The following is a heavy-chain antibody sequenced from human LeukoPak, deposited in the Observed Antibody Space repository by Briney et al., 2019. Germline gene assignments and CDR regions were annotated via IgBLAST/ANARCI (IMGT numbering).Heavy chain of an antibody. Sequence: ASVKVSCKASGYTFTGYYMHWVRQAPGQGLEWMGWINPNSGGTNYAQKFQGRVTMTRDTSISTAYMELSRLTSDDTAVYYCARDRVHYDSSGPDAFDIWGQGTMVTVSS. CDR2: INPNSGGT. V-gene: IGHV1-2*02. CDR1: GYTFTGYY. J-gene: IGHJ3*02. CDR3: ARDRVHYDSSGPDAFDI. D-gene: IGHD3-22*01.